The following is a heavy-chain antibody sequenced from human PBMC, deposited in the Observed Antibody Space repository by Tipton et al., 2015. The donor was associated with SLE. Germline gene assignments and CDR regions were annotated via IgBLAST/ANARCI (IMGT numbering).Heavy chain of an antibody. CDR2: ISVYNGNT. V-gene: IGHV1-18*01. J-gene: IGHJ4*02. CDR1: GYTFTDYG. Sequence: QSGAEVKKPGASVKVSCKASGYTFTDYGITWVRQAPGQGLEWMGWISVYNGNTNYAQTLQGRVTMTTDTSASTAYMELRSLRSDDTAVYYCARGYYGTGGHPPFDYWGQGTLVTVSS. D-gene: IGHD2-8*02. CDR3: ARGYYGTGGHPPFDY.